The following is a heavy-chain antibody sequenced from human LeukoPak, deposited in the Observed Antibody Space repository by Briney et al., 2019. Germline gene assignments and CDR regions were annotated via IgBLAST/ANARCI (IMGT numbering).Heavy chain of an antibody. CDR2: INPNSGGT. CDR3: ARVWGTYGSGSYYNKDWFDP. Sequence: EASVKVSCKASGYTFTGYYMHWVRLAPGQGLGWMGWINPNSGGTNYAQKFQGRVTMTRDTSISTAYMELSRLRSDDTAVYYCARVWGTYGSGSYYNKDWFDPWGQGTLVTVSS. CDR1: GYTFTGYY. J-gene: IGHJ5*02. V-gene: IGHV1-2*02. D-gene: IGHD3-10*01.